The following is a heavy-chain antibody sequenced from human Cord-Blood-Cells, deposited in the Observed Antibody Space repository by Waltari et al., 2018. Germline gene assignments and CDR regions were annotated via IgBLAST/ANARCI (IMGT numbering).Heavy chain of an antibody. Sequence: QVQLVQSGAEVKKPGSSVKVSCKASGGPFSRYAISWVRQAPGQGLEWMGGIIPIFGTANYAQKFQGRVTITADESTSTAYMELSSLRSEDTAVYYCARIILTGYYNWFDPWGQGTLVTVSS. J-gene: IGHJ5*02. CDR1: GGPFSRYA. CDR3: ARIILTGYYNWFDP. D-gene: IGHD3-9*01. CDR2: IIPIFGTA. V-gene: IGHV1-69*12.